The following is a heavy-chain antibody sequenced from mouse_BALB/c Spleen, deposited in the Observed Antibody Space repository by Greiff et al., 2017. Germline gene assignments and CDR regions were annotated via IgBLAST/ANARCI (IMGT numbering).Heavy chain of an antibody. CDR3: ARHDGNSWFAY. D-gene: IGHD2-1*01. CDR1: GFTFSSYA. Sequence: EVKVVESGGGLVKPGGSLKLSCAASGFTFSSYAMSWVRQTPEKRLEWVATISSGGSYTYYPDSVKGRFTISRDNAKNTLYLQMSSLRSEDTAMYYCARHDGNSWFAYWGQGTLVTVSA. CDR2: ISSGGSYT. V-gene: IGHV5-9-3*01. J-gene: IGHJ3*01.